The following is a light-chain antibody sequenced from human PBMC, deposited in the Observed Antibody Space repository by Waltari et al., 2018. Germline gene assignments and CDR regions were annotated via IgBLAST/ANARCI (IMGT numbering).Light chain of an antibody. CDR1: SSDVGGDND. V-gene: IGLV2-14*03. CDR2: DVS. CDR3: NSYTSDNTFV. Sequence: QSALNQPASVSGSPGQSITISCTGTSSDVGGDNDVSWYQHYPGKAPKLLIYDVSQRPSRFSNRFSSSRSGNTASLTISGLQAEDEADYYCNSYTSDNTFVFGTGTKVTVL. J-gene: IGLJ1*01.